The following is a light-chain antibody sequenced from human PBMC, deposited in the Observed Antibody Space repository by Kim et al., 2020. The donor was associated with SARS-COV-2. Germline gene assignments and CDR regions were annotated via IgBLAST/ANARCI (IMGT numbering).Light chain of an antibody. Sequence: SYELTQPPSVSVSPGQTASITCSGDKLGDKYACWYQQKPGQSPVLVIYQDSKRPSGIPERFSGSNSGNTATLTISGTQAMDEADYYCQACDSSTDFFG. CDR2: QDS. CDR3: QACDSSTDF. CDR1: KLGDKY. V-gene: IGLV3-1*01. J-gene: IGLJ1*01.